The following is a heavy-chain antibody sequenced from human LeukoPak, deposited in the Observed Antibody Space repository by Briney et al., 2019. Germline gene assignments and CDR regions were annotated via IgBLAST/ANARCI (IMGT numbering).Heavy chain of an antibody. V-gene: IGHV4-4*07. CDR1: GGSISSYY. CDR2: IHFTGST. D-gene: IGHD2-21*02. J-gene: IGHJ4*02. CDR3: ARGTATRGLWD. Sequence: SETLSLTCTVSGGSISSYYWSWFRRPAGKGLEWIGRIHFTGSTNYNLSLKSRVTMSVDTSKNQFSLKLSSVTAADTAVYYCARGTATRGLWDWGLGTLVTVSS.